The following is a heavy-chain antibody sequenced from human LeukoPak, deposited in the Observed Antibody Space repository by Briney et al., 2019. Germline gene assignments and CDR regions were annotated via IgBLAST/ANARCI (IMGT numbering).Heavy chain of an antibody. J-gene: IGHJ5*02. CDR3: ARDLVQPLFANWFDP. CDR1: GYTFTSYG. Sequence: GASVKVSFKASGYTFTSYGISWVRQAPGQGLEWMGWISAYNGNTNYAQKLQGRVTMTTDTSTSTAYMELRSLRSDDTAVYYCARDLVQPLFANWFDPWGQGTLVTVSS. D-gene: IGHD2-21*01. CDR2: ISAYNGNT. V-gene: IGHV1-18*01.